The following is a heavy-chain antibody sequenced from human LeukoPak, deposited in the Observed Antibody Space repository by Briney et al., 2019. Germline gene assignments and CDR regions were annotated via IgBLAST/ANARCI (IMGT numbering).Heavy chain of an antibody. D-gene: IGHD4-23*01. V-gene: IGHV4-4*09. CDR3: ARHVAGGIAFDI. CDR2: IYTSGST. J-gene: IGHJ3*02. Sequence: SETLSLTCTVSGGSISGYYWSWIRQPAGKGLEWIGYIYTSGSTNYNPSLKSRVTISVDTSKNQFSLKLSSVTAADTAVYYCARHVAGGIAFDIWGQGTMVTVSS. CDR1: GGSISGYY.